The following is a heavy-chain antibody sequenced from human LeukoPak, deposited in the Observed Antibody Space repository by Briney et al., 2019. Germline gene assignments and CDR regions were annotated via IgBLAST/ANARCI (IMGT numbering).Heavy chain of an antibody. CDR1: GFTFSTYV. CDR3: GRYYVMDV. Sequence: VQPGGSLRLSCAASGFTFSTYVMNWVRQAPGKGLEWVSTISDRGGSTYYADSVKGRFTISRDNSKSTLYLQMNSLRAEDTAVYYCGRYYVMDVWGQGTSVTVSS. V-gene: IGHV3-23*01. J-gene: IGHJ6*02. CDR2: ISDRGGST.